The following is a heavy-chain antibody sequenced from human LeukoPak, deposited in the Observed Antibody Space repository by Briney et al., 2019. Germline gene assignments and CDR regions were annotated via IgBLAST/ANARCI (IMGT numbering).Heavy chain of an antibody. CDR2: IKQDGSEK. CDR1: GFTFSSYW. D-gene: IGHD2-15*01. CDR3: AREDIVVVVAAYGDYVSYSGMDV. V-gene: IGHV3-7*03. J-gene: IGHJ6*02. Sequence: GGSLRLSCAASGFTFSSYWMSWVRQAPGKGLEWVANIKQDGSEKYYVDSVKGRFTISRDNAKNSLYLQMNSLRAEDTAAYYCAREDIVVVVAAYGDYVSYSGMDVWGQGTTVTVSS.